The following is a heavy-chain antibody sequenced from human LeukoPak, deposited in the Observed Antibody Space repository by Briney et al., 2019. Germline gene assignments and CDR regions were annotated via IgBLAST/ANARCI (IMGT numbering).Heavy chain of an antibody. CDR2: IYYSGTT. Sequence: PSETLSLTCTVSDGSITSSSYYWGWIRQTPGKGLEWIGTIYYSGTTYYNPSLKSRVTISVDTSKNQFSLKLTSVTAADTAVYYCARHLPSSSSLGWFDPWGQGTLVTVSS. V-gene: IGHV4-39*01. CDR1: DGSITSSSYY. J-gene: IGHJ5*02. D-gene: IGHD6-6*01. CDR3: ARHLPSSSSLGWFDP.